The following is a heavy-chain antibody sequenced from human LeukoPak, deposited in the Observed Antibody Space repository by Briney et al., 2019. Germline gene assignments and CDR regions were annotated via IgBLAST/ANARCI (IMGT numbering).Heavy chain of an antibody. CDR1: GFTLSSSC. V-gene: IGHV3-7*03. Sequence: GGSLRLSCAASGFTLSSSCKSWVRQAPGKGLEWVANIKQDGSEKYYVDSVKGRFTISRDNAKNSLYLQMNSLRAEDTAVYYCVSESNWGQGTLVTVSS. J-gene: IGHJ4*02. CDR3: VSESN. CDR2: IKQDGSEK.